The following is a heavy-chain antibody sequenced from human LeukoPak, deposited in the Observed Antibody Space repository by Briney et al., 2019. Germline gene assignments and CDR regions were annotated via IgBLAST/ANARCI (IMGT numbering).Heavy chain of an antibody. CDR3: ARDLYDFWSTPYYFDY. Sequence: GRSLRLSCAASGFTFSSYGMHWVRQAPGKGLEWVAVIWYDGSNKYYADSVKGRFTISRDNSKNPLYLQMNSLRAEDTAVYYCARDLYDFWSTPYYFDYWGQGNLVTVSS. CDR2: IWYDGSNK. J-gene: IGHJ4*02. D-gene: IGHD3-3*01. CDR1: GFTFSSYG. V-gene: IGHV3-33*01.